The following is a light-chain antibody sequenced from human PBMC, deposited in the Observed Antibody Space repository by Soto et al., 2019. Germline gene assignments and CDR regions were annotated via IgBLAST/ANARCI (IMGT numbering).Light chain of an antibody. V-gene: IGLV2-23*02. Sequence: SVLTQPASVSGSPGQSITISCTGTTSDVGTYDLVSWYQHHPDKAPKLLIYEVSKWPSGVSTRFSGSKSGTAASLTISGLQAEDEADYYCCSFSRGGTFVFGTGTKLTVL. J-gene: IGLJ1*01. CDR3: CSFSRGGTFV. CDR1: TSDVGTYDL. CDR2: EVS.